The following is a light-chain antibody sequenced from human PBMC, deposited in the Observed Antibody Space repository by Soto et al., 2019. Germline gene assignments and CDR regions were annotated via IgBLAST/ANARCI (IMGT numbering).Light chain of an antibody. CDR1: QSVSSSY. Sequence: ESVLTQSPGTLSLSPGERSTLSCRASQSVSSSYLAWYQQKHGQAPRXXIYGASSRATGIPDRFSGSGSGTDLTLTISRLEPEDCEVYYCQQYGSSPRTFGPGTKVDIK. CDR3: QQYGSSPRT. CDR2: GAS. J-gene: IGKJ3*01. V-gene: IGKV3-20*01.